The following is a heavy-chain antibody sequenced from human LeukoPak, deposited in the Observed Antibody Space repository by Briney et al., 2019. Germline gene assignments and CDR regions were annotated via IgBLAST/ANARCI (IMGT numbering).Heavy chain of an antibody. V-gene: IGHV4-59*12. Sequence: PSETLSLTCTVSGGSISSYYWSWLRQPPGKGLEWVGYIYYSGSTNYNPSLKSRVTISVNTSKNQFSLKLSSVTAADTAVYYCARERLAYYMDVWGKGTTVTVSS. J-gene: IGHJ6*03. CDR1: GGSISSYY. CDR3: ARERLAYYMDV. D-gene: IGHD4-11*01. CDR2: IYYSGST.